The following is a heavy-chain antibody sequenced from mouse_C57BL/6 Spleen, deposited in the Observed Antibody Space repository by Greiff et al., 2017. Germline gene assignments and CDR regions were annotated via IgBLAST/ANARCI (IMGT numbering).Heavy chain of an antibody. CDR1: GYTFTSYW. D-gene: IGHD1-1*01. J-gene: IGHJ1*03. CDR3: GTEITAVGAHWYFEV. CDR2: IHPSDSDT. Sequence: QVQLQQPGAELVKPGASVKVSCKASGYTFTSYWMHWVKQRPGQGLEWIGRIHPSDSDTNYNQKFKGKATLTVDKSSSTAYMQLSSLTSEDSAVYYCGTEITAVGAHWYFEVWGTGTTVTVSS. V-gene: IGHV1-74*01.